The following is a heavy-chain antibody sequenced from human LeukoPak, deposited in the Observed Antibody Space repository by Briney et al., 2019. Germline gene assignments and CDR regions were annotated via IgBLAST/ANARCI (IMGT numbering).Heavy chain of an antibody. CDR1: GDSISSGVYY. V-gene: IGHV4-31*03. Sequence: SETRSLTSTVAGDSISSGVYYWNWILQLPGKGLEWIGYISFSGSTYYNLSLKSRVTISVNTSKNQFSLKLTSVTAADTAVYYGARCWGGGTTWFDPWGQGTLLTVSS. CDR2: ISFSGST. J-gene: IGHJ5*02. D-gene: IGHD1-26*01. CDR3: ARCWGGGTTWFDP.